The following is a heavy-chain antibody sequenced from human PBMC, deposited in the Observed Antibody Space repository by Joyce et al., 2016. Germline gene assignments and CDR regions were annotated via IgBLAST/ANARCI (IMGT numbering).Heavy chain of an antibody. Sequence: QLLLQESGPGLVKTSQTLSLTCAVSGDSFTTGGYAWNWIRQPPGKGLEWIGAIYHSGNTHFTPSLQSRVTISLDRSKSQFSLKLSSVTAADTAVYYCARAPRGPGYFDSWGQGTLVTVSS. CDR2: IYHSGNT. V-gene: IGHV4-30-2*01. CDR3: ARAPRGPGYFDS. CDR1: GDSFTTGGYA. J-gene: IGHJ4*02. D-gene: IGHD3-10*01.